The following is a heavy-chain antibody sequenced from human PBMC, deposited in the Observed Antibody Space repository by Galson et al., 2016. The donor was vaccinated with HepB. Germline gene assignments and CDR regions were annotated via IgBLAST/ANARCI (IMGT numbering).Heavy chain of an antibody. D-gene: IGHD5-12*01. CDR2: FDPEDGET. CDR3: ATDMRSGIVATISYAFDI. Sequence: SVKVSCKVSGYTLTELSMHWVRQAPGKGLEWMGGFDPEDGETIYAQKFKGRVTMTEDTSTDTVYMELSSLRSEDTAVYYCATDMRSGIVATISYAFDIWGQGIMVTVSS. CDR1: GYTLTELS. J-gene: IGHJ3*02. V-gene: IGHV1-24*01.